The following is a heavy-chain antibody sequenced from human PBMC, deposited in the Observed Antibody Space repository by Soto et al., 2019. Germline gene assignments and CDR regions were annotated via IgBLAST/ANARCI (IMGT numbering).Heavy chain of an antibody. CDR3: AKLRWELLPLDVFDI. J-gene: IGHJ3*02. V-gene: IGHV3-64D*06. CDR1: GFTFSNYG. D-gene: IGHD1-26*01. Sequence: PGGSLRLSCSGSGFTFSNYGMHWVRQAPGKGLEFVSAIIANGGTTYYADPVRGRFTISRDNSKNTLYLQMSSLRADDTALYYCAKLRWELLPLDVFDIWGQRT. CDR2: IIANGGTT.